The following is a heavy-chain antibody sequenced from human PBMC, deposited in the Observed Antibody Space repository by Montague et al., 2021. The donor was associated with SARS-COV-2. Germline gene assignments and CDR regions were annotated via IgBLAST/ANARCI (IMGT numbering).Heavy chain of an antibody. J-gene: IGHJ5*02. V-gene: IGHV4-59*13. D-gene: IGHD5-12*01. CDR3: ARGVATEGGNWFDP. CDR2: IYYSGST. CDR1: GGSISSYY. Sequence: SETLSLTCTVSGGSISSYYWSWIRQPPGKGLEWIGYIYYSGSTNYNPSLKSRVTISVDTSKNQFSLKPSSVTAADTAVYYCARGVATEGGNWFDPWGQGTLVTVSS.